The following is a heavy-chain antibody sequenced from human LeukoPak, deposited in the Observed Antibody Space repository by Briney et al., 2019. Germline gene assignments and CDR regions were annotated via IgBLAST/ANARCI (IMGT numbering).Heavy chain of an antibody. D-gene: IGHD6-19*01. V-gene: IGHV3-11*01. Sequence: GGSLRLSCAASGFTFSDYYMSWIRQAPGKGLEWVSYISSSGSIIYYADSVKGRFTISRDNAKNSLYLQMNSLRAEDTAVYYCARDSEAVAGNFDYWGQGTLVTVSS. CDR1: GFTFSDYY. CDR2: ISSSGSII. CDR3: ARDSEAVAGNFDY. J-gene: IGHJ4*02.